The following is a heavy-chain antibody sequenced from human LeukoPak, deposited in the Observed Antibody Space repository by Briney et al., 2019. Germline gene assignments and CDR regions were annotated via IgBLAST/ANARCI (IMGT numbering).Heavy chain of an antibody. Sequence: GGSLRLSCAASGFSFSIYAMSWVRQAPGKGLEWVSTFFSDTGKTDYADSVRGRFTISRDTSKNTLYLQMNSLRAEDTAVYYCAKRGAGSGGLHHWGQGTLVTVSS. V-gene: IGHV3-23*01. CDR2: FFSDTGKT. D-gene: IGHD6-19*01. J-gene: IGHJ5*02. CDR1: GFSFSIYA. CDR3: AKRGAGSGGLHH.